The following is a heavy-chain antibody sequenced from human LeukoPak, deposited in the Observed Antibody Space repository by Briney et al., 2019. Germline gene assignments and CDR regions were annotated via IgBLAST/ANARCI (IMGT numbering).Heavy chain of an antibody. Sequence: GASVKVSCKASGYTFTSYYMHWVRQAPGQGLEWMGIINPSGGSTNYAQKFQGRVTMTRDTSTSTVYMELSSLGSEDTAVYYCATAHYYDSSAYPPSYWGQGTLVTVSS. CDR1: GYTFTSYY. V-gene: IGHV1-46*01. D-gene: IGHD3-22*01. CDR3: ATAHYYDSSAYPPSY. CDR2: INPSGGST. J-gene: IGHJ4*02.